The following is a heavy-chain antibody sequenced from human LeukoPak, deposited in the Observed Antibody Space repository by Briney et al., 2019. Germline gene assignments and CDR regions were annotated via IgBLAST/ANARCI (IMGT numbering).Heavy chain of an antibody. V-gene: IGHV4-59*01. Sequence: KTSETLSLTCTVSGGSISSYYWSWIRQPPGKGLEWIGYIYYSGSTNYNPSLKSRVTISVDTSKNQFSLKLSSVTAADTAVYYCARAPLWFGGFDYWGQGTLVTVSS. D-gene: IGHD3-10*01. CDR1: GGSISSYY. CDR2: IYYSGST. J-gene: IGHJ4*02. CDR3: ARAPLWFGGFDY.